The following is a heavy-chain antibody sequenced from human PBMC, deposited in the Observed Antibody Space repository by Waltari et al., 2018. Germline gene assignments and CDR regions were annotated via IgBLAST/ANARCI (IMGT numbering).Heavy chain of an antibody. CDR1: GFTFSDYY. CDR2: VRNKAYSYTK. D-gene: IGHD3-9*01. CDR3: VRSATGQSFHF. Sequence: EVQLVESGGDLVQPGGSLRLSCAASGFTFSDYYMDWVRQAPGKGLEWVGRVRNKAYSYTKEYAASVKDRFTISRDDSKNSLYLQMNGLKTEDAAVYHCVRSATGQSFHFWGQGTVVTVSS. V-gene: IGHV3-72*01. J-gene: IGHJ4*02.